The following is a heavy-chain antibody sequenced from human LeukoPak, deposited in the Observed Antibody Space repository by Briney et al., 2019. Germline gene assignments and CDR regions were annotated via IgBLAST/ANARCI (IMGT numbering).Heavy chain of an antibody. J-gene: IGHJ3*02. D-gene: IGHD1-26*01. V-gene: IGHV1-2*02. CDR2: INPNSGGT. CDR1: GYTFTGYY. CDR3: ARAASWSYWKPGAFDI. Sequence: ASVKVSCKASGYTFTGYYMHWVRQAPGQGLEWMGWINPNSGGTNYAQKFPGRVTMTRDTSISTAYMELSRLRSDDTAVYYCARAASWSYWKPGAFDIWGQGTMVTVSS.